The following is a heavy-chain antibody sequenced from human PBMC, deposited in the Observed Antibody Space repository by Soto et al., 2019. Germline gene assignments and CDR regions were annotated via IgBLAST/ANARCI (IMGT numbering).Heavy chain of an antibody. D-gene: IGHD6-13*01. CDR3: VRFGGAAAGPGDY. CDR1: EFTFSSYE. V-gene: IGHV3-48*03. CDR2: ISSSGTTI. Sequence: EVQLVESGGGLVQPGGSLRLSCVASEFTFSSYEMNWVRQAPGKGPEWVSYISSSGTTIYYTDSVKGRFTISRDNAKKSLYLQMNSLRAEDTALYYCVRFGGAAAGPGDYWGQGTLVTVSS. J-gene: IGHJ4*02.